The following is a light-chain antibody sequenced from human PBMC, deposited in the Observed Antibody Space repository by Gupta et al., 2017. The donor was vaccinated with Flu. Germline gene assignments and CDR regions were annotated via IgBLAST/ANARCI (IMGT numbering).Light chain of an antibody. CDR1: ESVGTY. V-gene: IGKV3-11*01. Sequence: EIVLTQSPATLSLSPGERATLSCRASESVGTYLAWYQQKPGQAPRLLIYDASNRATGIPPSFSGSGVGTDFTLTISSREPEDFAVYYCQHRDSWHPSGTFGQGTKLEIK. J-gene: IGKJ2*02. CDR3: QHRDSWHPSGT. CDR2: DAS.